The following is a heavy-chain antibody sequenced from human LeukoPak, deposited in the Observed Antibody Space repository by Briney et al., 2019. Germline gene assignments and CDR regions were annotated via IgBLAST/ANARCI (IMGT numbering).Heavy chain of an antibody. CDR1: GFTFSSYS. CDR3: ARERGDTPDY. V-gene: IGHV3-48*02. Sequence: GGSLRLSCVASGFTFSSYSMNWVRQAPGKGLEWVSYISSITSTIYYADSVKGRFTISRDNAKNSLYLQMNSLRDEDTAVYYCARERGDTPDYWGQGTLVTVSS. J-gene: IGHJ4*02. CDR2: ISSITSTI. D-gene: IGHD1-26*01.